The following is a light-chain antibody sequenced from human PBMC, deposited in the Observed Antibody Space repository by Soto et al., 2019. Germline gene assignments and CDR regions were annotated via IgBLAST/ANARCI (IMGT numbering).Light chain of an antibody. Sequence: QSALTQPRSVSGSPGQSVTISCTGTSSDVGGYNYVSWYQQYPGKAPKLMIYEGSKRPSGVSNRSSGSKSGNTASLTISGLQAEDVADYYCCSYAGSSTSPGVVFGGGTQLTVL. CDR3: CSYAGSSTSPGVV. V-gene: IGLV2-23*01. J-gene: IGLJ2*01. CDR1: SSDVGGYNY. CDR2: EGS.